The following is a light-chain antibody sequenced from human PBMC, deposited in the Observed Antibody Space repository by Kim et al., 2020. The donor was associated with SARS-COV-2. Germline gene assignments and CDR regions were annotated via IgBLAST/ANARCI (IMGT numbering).Light chain of an antibody. V-gene: IGKV4-1*01. CDR1: QTILYTSNNKHC. Sequence: ATISGKSSQTILYTSNNKHCLAWCQQKPGQPPKLLIYWASTRESGVPDRFTGSGSGTEFTLTISSLQAEDVGIYYCQQYYSSPWTFGQGTKVDIK. CDR3: QQYYSSPWT. J-gene: IGKJ1*01. CDR2: WAS.